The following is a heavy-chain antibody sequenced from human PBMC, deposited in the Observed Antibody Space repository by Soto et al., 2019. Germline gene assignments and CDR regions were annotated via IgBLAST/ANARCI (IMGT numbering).Heavy chain of an antibody. Sequence: EVQLLESGGGLVQPGGSLRLSCAASGFTFSSYAMSWVRQAPGKGLEWVSGISGSGGRTYYADSVKGRFTISRDNSKNTVYLLMNSLRAEDTALYYCAKERVDTSSSSYGMDVWGQGTTVTVSS. CDR2: ISGSGGRT. CDR3: AKERVDTSSSSYGMDV. CDR1: GFTFSSYA. J-gene: IGHJ6*02. V-gene: IGHV3-23*01. D-gene: IGHD6-6*01.